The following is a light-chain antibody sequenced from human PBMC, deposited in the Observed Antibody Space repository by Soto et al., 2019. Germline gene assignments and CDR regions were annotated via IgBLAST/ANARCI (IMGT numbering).Light chain of an antibody. CDR2: AAS. CDR3: LQDDDYPFT. CDR1: QGIRNE. J-gene: IGKJ4*01. Sequence: AIQMSQAPSSLSESVGDRVAIYCRASQGIRNELSWYQQKPGKAPKFLIFAASNLQSGVPSRFSGSGSGTDFTLTISSLQPEDFATYFCLQDDDYPFTFGGGTKVDIK. V-gene: IGKV1-6*01.